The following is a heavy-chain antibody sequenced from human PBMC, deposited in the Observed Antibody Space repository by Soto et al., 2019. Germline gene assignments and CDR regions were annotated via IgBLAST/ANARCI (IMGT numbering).Heavy chain of an antibody. J-gene: IGHJ4*02. CDR1: GFTLRSYD. Sequence: PGGSLRLSCAASGFTLRSYDMYWVRQAPGKGLEWVAVISYDGDNKNYADSVKGRFTISRDNSKNTLYLQMNSLRPEDTAVYYCARDQNYAIFDYWGQGTLVTVSS. V-gene: IGHV3-30*03. CDR3: ARDQNYAIFDY. D-gene: IGHD2-8*01. CDR2: ISYDGDNK.